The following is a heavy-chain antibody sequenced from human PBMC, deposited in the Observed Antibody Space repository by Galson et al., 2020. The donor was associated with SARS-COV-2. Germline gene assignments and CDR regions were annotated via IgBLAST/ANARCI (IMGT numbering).Heavy chain of an antibody. V-gene: IGHV4-38-2*02. CDR3: ARGVDS. Sequence: SETLSLTCYVSGYSISSGYSWGWIRQPPGKGLEWIGTIYHSGTTNYNPSLKSRVTISVDTSKNQFSLKLYSVTAADTAVYHCARGVDSWGQGTLVTVSS. CDR2: IYHSGTT. CDR1: GYSISSGYS. J-gene: IGHJ5*01.